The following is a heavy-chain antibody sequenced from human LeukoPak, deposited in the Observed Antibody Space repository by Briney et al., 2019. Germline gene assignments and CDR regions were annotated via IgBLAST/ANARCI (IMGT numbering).Heavy chain of an antibody. V-gene: IGHV1-69*10. J-gene: IGHJ6*03. CDR2: IIAIVGKA. CDR3: ATHSPEWRSSGYYIFYYMAV. D-gene: IGHD5-12*01. Sequence: VTVSCKESGGTFSSYEMSWVRQAPGEGSEGVGGIIAIVGKAKYAQKLEGRVTITEDKKTSRACMELSSLRSPDTAVYFCATHSPEWRSSGYYIFYYMAVWGKGTTVTVSS. CDR1: GGTFSSYE.